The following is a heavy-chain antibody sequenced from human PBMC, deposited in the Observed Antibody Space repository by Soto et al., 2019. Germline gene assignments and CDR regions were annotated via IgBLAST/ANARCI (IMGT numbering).Heavy chain of an antibody. J-gene: IGHJ4*02. D-gene: IGHD6-13*01. CDR1: GGTFSSYA. V-gene: IGHV1-69*01. CDR3: AMEAVGQQLTSPPDY. CDR2: IIPIFGTA. Sequence: QVQLVQSGAEVKKPGSSVKVSCKASGGTFSSYAISWVRQAPGQGLEWMGGIIPIFGTANYAQKFQGRVTITADESTRTAYMELSSLRSEDTAVYYCAMEAVGQQLTSPPDYWGQGTLVTVSS.